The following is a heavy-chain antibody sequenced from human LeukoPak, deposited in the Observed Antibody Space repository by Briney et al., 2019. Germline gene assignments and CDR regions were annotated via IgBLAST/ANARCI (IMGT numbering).Heavy chain of an antibody. V-gene: IGHV3-21*01. D-gene: IGHD2-15*01. CDR1: GFTFSSYG. CDR2: ISSSSSYI. J-gene: IGHJ4*02. Sequence: GGSLRLSCAASGFTFSSYGMSWVRQAPGKGLEWVSSISSSSSYIYYADSVKGRFTISRDNSKNTLYLQMNSLRAEDTAVYYCARSWDCSGGSCYFDYWGQGTLVTVSS. CDR3: ARSWDCSGGSCYFDY.